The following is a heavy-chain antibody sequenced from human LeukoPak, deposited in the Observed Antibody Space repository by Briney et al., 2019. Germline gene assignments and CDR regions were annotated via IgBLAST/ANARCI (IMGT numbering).Heavy chain of an antibody. CDR1: GYTFTRYY. V-gene: IGHV1-46*01. CDR2: INPSSGSA. Sequence: GASVKVSCKASGYTFTRYYMHWVRQAPGQGLEWMGIINPSSGSASYTQKFQGRVTPTRDTSTSTVYMELSSLRSEDTAVHYCAREGGNNGFDYWGQGTLVTVSS. D-gene: IGHD1-14*01. CDR3: AREGGNNGFDY. J-gene: IGHJ4*02.